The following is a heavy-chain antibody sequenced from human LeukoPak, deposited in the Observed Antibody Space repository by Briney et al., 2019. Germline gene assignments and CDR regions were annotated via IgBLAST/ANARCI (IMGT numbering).Heavy chain of an antibody. CDR2: ISSSSSYI. CDR3: ARIIAVAGPPLHYGMDV. J-gene: IGHJ6*02. D-gene: IGHD6-19*01. Sequence: GGSLRLSCAASGFTFSSYSMNWVRQAPGKGLEWVSSISSSSSYIYYADSVKGRFTISRDNAKNSLYLQMNSLRAEDTAVYYCARIIAVAGPPLHYGMDVWGQGTTVTVSS. V-gene: IGHV3-21*01. CDR1: GFTFSSYS.